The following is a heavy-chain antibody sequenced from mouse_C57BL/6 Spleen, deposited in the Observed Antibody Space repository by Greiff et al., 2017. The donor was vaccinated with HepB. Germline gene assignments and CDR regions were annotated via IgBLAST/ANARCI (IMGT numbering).Heavy chain of an antibody. CDR3: ARLYYDYPYYFDY. V-gene: IGHV5-9*01. CDR2: ISGGGGNT. D-gene: IGHD2-4*01. Sequence: EVKVEESGGGLVKPGGSLKLSCAASGFTFSSYTMSWVRQTPEKRLEWVATISGGGGNTYYPDSVKGRFTISRDNAKNTLYLQMSSLRSEDTALYYCARLYYDYPYYFDYWGQGTTLTVSS. J-gene: IGHJ2*01. CDR1: GFTFSSYT.